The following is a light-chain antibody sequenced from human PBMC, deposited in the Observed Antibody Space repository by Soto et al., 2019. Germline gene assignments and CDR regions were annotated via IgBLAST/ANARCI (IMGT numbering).Light chain of an antibody. Sequence: EVVMTQSPATLSVSPGERVTFSCRASQSVTTNLAWYQHKPGQSPRLLISDASTGASGIPPRFSGRGSGTEFTLTIDRLQSADFAVYYCQQYDRWPVTFGGGTKVEIK. CDR3: QQYDRWPVT. CDR1: QSVTTN. V-gene: IGKV3-15*01. J-gene: IGKJ4*01. CDR2: DAS.